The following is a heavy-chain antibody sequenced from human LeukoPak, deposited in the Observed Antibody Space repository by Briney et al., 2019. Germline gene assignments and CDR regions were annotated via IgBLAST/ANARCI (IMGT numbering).Heavy chain of an antibody. CDR3: ARDSYYDSSGYYLDAFDI. V-gene: IGHV3-21*01. CDR1: GFTFSSYS. CDR2: ISSSSSYI. Sequence: PGGSLRLSCAASGFTFSSYSMNWVRQAPGKGLEWVSSISSSSSYICYADSVKGRFTISRDNAKNSLYLQMNSLRAEDTAVYYCARDSYYDSSGYYLDAFDIWGQGTMVTVSS. D-gene: IGHD3-22*01. J-gene: IGHJ3*02.